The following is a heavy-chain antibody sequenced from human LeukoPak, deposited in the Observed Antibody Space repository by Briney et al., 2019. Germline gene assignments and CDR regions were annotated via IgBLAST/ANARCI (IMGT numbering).Heavy chain of an antibody. V-gene: IGHV3-7*01. CDR2: IIVVGSQK. CDR3: ARDRGGGSYDY. D-gene: IGHD1-26*01. CDR1: GFTFSNYW. J-gene: IGHJ4*02. Sequence: PGGSLRLSCVVSGFTFSNYWMGWVRQAPGKGLEWVAKIIVVGSQKQYVGSVKGRFPSSKDNRKNSPYLQMSSLRAEDTAVYYCARDRGGGSYDYWGQGTVVTVSS.